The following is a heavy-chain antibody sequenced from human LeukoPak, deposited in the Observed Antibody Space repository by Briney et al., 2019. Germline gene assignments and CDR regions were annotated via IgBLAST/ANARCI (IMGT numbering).Heavy chain of an antibody. J-gene: IGHJ4*02. CDR3: AHSRNIEAAGPLTFDY. V-gene: IGHV2-5*01. Sequence: SGPTLVKPTQTLTLTCTFSGFSLSSRGVGVGWIRQPPGKALEWLAVIYWNDDKRYTPSLKTRFTITKDTSKNQVVLTMTNMDPVDTATYYCAHSRNIEAAGPLTFDYWGQGTLVTVSS. CDR1: GFSLSSRGVG. CDR2: IYWNDDK. D-gene: IGHD6-13*01.